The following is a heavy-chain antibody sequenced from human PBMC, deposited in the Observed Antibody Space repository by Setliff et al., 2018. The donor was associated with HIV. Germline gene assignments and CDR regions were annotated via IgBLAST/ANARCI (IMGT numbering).Heavy chain of an antibody. V-gene: IGHV4-4*07. CDR1: GGSIRGYY. Sequence: SSDTLSLTCTGSGGSIRGYYWSWIRQPAGKGLEWIGRIYGSGSTNYNPSLESRVTMSVDTSKNQVSLKLNSVTAADAAVYYCARVVPEVVYGAYWFDPWGQGTLVTVSS. CDR2: IYGSGST. D-gene: IGHD4-17*01. J-gene: IGHJ5*02. CDR3: ARVVPEVVYGAYWFDP.